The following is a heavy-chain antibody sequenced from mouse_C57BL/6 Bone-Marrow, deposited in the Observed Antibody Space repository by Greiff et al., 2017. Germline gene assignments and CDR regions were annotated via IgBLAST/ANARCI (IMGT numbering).Heavy chain of an antibody. CDR3: ARDYYGSSRYAMDY. CDR2: IDPSYSYT. D-gene: IGHD1-1*01. V-gene: IGHV1-69*01. J-gene: IGHJ4*01. Sequence: QVQLKQPGAELVMPGASVKLSCKASGYTFTSYWMHWVKQRPGQGLEWIGEIDPSYSYTNYNQKFKGKSTLTVDKSSSTAYMQLSSLTSEDSAVYYCARDYYGSSRYAMDYWGQGTSVTVSS. CDR1: GYTFTSYW.